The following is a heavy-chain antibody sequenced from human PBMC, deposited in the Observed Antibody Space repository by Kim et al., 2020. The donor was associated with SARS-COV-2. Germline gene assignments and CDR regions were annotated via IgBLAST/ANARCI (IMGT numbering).Heavy chain of an antibody. D-gene: IGHD3-22*01. J-gene: IGHJ4*02. Sequence: SETLSLTCTVSGGSISSYYWSWIRQPPGKGLEWIGYIYYSGSTNYNPSLKSRVTISVDTSKNQFSLKLSSVTAADTAVYYCARAGGIDYDSSETRRFFDYWGQGTLVTVSS. V-gene: IGHV4-59*13. CDR2: IYYSGST. CDR1: GGSISSYY. CDR3: ARAGGIDYDSSETRRFFDY.